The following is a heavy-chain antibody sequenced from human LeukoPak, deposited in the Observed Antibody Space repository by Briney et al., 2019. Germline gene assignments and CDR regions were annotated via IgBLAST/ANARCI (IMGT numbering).Heavy chain of an antibody. V-gene: IGHV3-23*01. D-gene: IGHD3-16*02. Sequence: GGSLRLSCAASGFTFSNYAMSWVRQAPGKGLECVSVISSSGGSTYYADSVKGRFTISRDNSKNTLYLQMNSLRAEYTAEYYCAISHRDYGDYWGQGTLVTVFS. J-gene: IGHJ4*02. CDR1: GFTFSNYA. CDR2: ISSSGGST. CDR3: AISHRDYGDY.